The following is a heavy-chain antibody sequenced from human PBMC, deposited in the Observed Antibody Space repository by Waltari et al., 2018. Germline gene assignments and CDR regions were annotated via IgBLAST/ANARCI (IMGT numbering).Heavy chain of an antibody. D-gene: IGHD2-2*01. J-gene: IGHJ6*02. CDR2: INHSGST. CDR1: GGSFSGYY. Sequence: QVQLQQWGAGLLKPSETLSLTCAVYGGSFSGYYWSWIRQPPGKGLEWIGEINHSGSTNYSPSLKSRVTISVDTSKNQFSLKLSSVTAADTAVYYCASVPAAIDGYGMDVWGQGTTVTVSS. CDR3: ASVPAAIDGYGMDV. V-gene: IGHV4-34*01.